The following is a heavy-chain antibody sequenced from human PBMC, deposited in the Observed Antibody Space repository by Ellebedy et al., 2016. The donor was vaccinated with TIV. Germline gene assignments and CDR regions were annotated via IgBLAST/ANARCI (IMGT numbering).Heavy chain of an antibody. Sequence: MPSETLSLTCSVSGGSPSSTRYYWAWIRQPPGKGLEWIGFIYYTGSTNYNPSLKSRVTISVETSNNQFSLKLSSVTAADTAIYYCARGGASSKYFDYWGQGTLVTVSS. J-gene: IGHJ4*02. D-gene: IGHD1-26*01. CDR3: ARGGASSKYFDY. CDR1: GGSPSSTRYY. CDR2: IYYTGST. V-gene: IGHV4-61*01.